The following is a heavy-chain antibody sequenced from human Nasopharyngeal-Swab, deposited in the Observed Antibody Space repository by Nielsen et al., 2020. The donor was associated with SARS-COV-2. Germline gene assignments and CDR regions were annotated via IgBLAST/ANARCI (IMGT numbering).Heavy chain of an antibody. CDR3: ARGQNGQQLVPSYYYYGMDV. Sequence: GESLKISCAASGFTFSSYAMHWVRQAPGTGLEWVAVISYDGSNKYYADSVKGRFTISRDNSKNTLYLQMNSLRAEDTAVYYCARGQNGQQLVPSYYYYGMDVWGQGTTVTVSS. V-gene: IGHV3-30*04. CDR2: ISYDGSNK. CDR1: GFTFSSYA. D-gene: IGHD6-13*01. J-gene: IGHJ6*02.